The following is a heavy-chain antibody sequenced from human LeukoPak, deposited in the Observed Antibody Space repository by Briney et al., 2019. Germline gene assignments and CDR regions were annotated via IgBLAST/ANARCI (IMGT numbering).Heavy chain of an antibody. Sequence: PGRSLRLSCAASGFTFSSYAMHWVRQAPGKGLEWVAVISYDGSNKYYADSVKGRFTISRDNSKNTLYLQMNSLRAEDTAVYYCAKVPTSIMITFGGVIAFLFDYWGQGTLVTVSS. CDR2: ISYDGSNK. D-gene: IGHD3-16*02. CDR1: GFTFSSYA. J-gene: IGHJ4*02. V-gene: IGHV3-30-3*01. CDR3: AKVPTSIMITFGGVIAFLFDY.